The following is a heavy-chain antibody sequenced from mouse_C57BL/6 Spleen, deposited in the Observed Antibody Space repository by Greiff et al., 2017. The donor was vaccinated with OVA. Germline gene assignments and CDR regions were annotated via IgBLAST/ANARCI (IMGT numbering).Heavy chain of an antibody. CDR1: GFTFSNYW. D-gene: IGHD2-3*01. J-gene: IGHJ3*01. CDR3: TGDDPFAY. CDR2: IRLKSDNYAT. Sequence: EVHLVESGGGLVQPGGSMKLSCVASGFTFSNYWMNWVRQSPEKGLEWVAQIRLKSDNYATHYAESVKGRFTISRDDSKSSVYLQMNNLRAEDTGIYYCTGDDPFAYWGQGTLVTVSA. V-gene: IGHV6-3*01.